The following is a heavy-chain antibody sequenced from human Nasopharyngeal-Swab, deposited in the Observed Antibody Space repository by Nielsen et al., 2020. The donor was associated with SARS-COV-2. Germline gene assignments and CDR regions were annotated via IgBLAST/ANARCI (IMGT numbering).Heavy chain of an antibody. Sequence: ASVKVSCKASGYTFTSYYMHWVRQAPGQGLEWMGIINPSGGSTSYAQKFQGRVTMTRDTSTSTVYMELSSLRSEDTAVYYCVRVPTVGGDYTDGDHWFDPWGQGTLVTVSS. D-gene: IGHD4-17*01. CDR2: INPSGGST. CDR1: GYTFTSYY. V-gene: IGHV1-46*01. CDR3: VRVPTVGGDYTDGDHWFDP. J-gene: IGHJ5*02.